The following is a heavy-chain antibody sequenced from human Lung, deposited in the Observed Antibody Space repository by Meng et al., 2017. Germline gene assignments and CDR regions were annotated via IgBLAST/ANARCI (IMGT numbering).Heavy chain of an antibody. CDR2: IYGDDDN. CDR3: ADTRYCSRSSCYNFDC. Sequence: QITLKESGPTLVKPPQTLTLTCTFSWFSLSTSDVAVGWIRQPPGKALEWLAVIYGDDDNRYSPTIKRRVTITRDTSKEQGVLTMTNLDSVDTGTYYCADTRYCSRSSCYNFDCWGQGTLVTVSS. CDR1: WFSLSTSDVA. V-gene: IGHV2-5*02. D-gene: IGHD2-2*02. J-gene: IGHJ4*02.